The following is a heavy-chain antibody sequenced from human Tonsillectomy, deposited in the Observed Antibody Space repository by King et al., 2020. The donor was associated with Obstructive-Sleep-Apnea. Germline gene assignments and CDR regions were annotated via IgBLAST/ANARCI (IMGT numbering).Heavy chain of an antibody. CDR2: IIPIFGTA. J-gene: IGHJ6*02. CDR3: ARAGDTSMATSYYYGMDV. V-gene: IGHV1-69*01. D-gene: IGHD5-18*01. CDR1: GGTFSSYA. Sequence: QLVQSGAEVKKPGSSVKVSCKASGGTFSSYAINWVRQAPGQGLEWLGGIIPIFGTANYVHKFQGRVTITAAESKSTVYMDLRSLRSEDTAVYYCARAGDTSMATSYYYGMDVWGQGTTVTVSS.